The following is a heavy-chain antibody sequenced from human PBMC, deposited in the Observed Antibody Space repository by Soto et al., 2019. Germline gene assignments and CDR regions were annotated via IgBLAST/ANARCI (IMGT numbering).Heavy chain of an antibody. CDR3: ASSDTAMVTFDF. CDR2: IYYSGSN. V-gene: IGHV4-59*01. CDR1: GGSISSYY. Sequence: QVQLQESGPGLVKPSETLSLTCTVSGGSISSYYWSWIRQPPGKGLEWIGYIYYSGSNNYNPSLKSRVTLSVDTSKNQFSLKLSSVTAADTAVYYCASSDTAMVTFDFWGQGTLVTVSS. J-gene: IGHJ4*02. D-gene: IGHD5-18*01.